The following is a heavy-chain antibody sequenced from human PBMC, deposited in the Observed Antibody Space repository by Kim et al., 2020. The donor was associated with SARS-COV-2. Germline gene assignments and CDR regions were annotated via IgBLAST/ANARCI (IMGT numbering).Heavy chain of an antibody. V-gene: IGHV3-7*01. CDR1: GFTFSSYW. Sequence: GGSLRLSCAASGFTFSSYWMSWVRQAPGKGLEWVANIKQDGSGKYYVDSVKGRFTISRDNAKNSLYLQMNSLRAEDTAVYYCARRIQLVTHYWSFDLWGRGTLVTVSS. CDR3: ARRIQLVTHYWSFDL. D-gene: IGHD5-18*01. CDR2: IKQDGSGK. J-gene: IGHJ2*01.